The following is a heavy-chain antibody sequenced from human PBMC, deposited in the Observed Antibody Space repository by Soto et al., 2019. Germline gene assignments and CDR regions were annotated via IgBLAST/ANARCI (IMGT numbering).Heavy chain of an antibody. CDR2: INYRGTT. D-gene: IGHD3-10*01. CDR3: SRFGESSNWFDP. V-gene: IGHV4-31*09. J-gene: IGHJ5*02. CDR1: GGSISRGGNN. Sequence: SETLSLTCTVSGGSISRGGNNWSWIRQLPGKGLEWIGYINYRGTTGYNPSLKSRILISVDRSKNQFSLKLSSVTAADTAVYYCSRFGESSNWFDPWGQGPLVTVSS.